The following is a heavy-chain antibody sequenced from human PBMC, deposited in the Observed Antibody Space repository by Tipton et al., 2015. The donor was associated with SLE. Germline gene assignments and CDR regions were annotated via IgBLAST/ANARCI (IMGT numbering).Heavy chain of an antibody. J-gene: IGHJ4*02. Sequence: TLSLTCAVSGGSISNGDYSWSWIRQPPGKGLEWIGYIYDSGSTYYNPSLKSRVAISLDRSKNQFSLKLRSVTAADTAVYYCARTLLEPYYFDYWGQGTLFTVSS. V-gene: IGHV4-30-2*01. D-gene: IGHD3-3*01. CDR3: ARTLLEPYYFDY. CDR2: IYDSGST. CDR1: GGSISNGDYS.